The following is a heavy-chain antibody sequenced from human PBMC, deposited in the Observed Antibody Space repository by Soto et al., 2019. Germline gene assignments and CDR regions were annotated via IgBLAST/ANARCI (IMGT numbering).Heavy chain of an antibody. Sequence: HPGGSLRLSCAASGFTFDDYAMHWVRQAPGKGLEWVSGISWNSGSIGYADSVKGRFTISRDNAKNSLYLQMNSLRAEDTALYYCAKGPPNILYYMDVWGKGTTVTVSS. CDR2: ISWNSGSI. D-gene: IGHD2-8*01. CDR3: AKGPPNILYYMDV. CDR1: GFTFDDYA. J-gene: IGHJ6*03. V-gene: IGHV3-9*01.